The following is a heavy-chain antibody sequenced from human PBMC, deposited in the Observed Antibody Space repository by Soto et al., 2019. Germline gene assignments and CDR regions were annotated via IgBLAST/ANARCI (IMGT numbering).Heavy chain of an antibody. J-gene: IGHJ6*02. CDR3: ARDWYYGSGSYYEYYYGMDV. CDR1: GGSISSYY. V-gene: IGHV4-59*01. D-gene: IGHD3-10*01. CDR2: IYYSGST. Sequence: SETLSLTCTVSGGSISSYYWIWIRQPPGKGLEWIGYIYYSGSTNYNPSLKSRVTISVDTSKNQFSLELSSVTAADTAVYYCARDWYYGSGSYYEYYYGMDVWGQGTTVTVSS.